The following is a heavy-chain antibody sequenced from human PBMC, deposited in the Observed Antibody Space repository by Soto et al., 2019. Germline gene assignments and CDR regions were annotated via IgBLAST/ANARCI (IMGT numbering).Heavy chain of an antibody. CDR1: GGSISSGGYS. Sequence: SETLSLTCAVSGGSISSGGYSWSWIRQPPGKGLEWIGYIYHSGSTYYNPSLKSRVTISVDRSKNQFSLKLSSVTAADTAVYYCAREGSPYYHGSGTARWFDPWGQGTLVTVSS. CDR2: IYHSGST. V-gene: IGHV4-30-2*01. D-gene: IGHD3-10*01. CDR3: AREGSPYYHGSGTARWFDP. J-gene: IGHJ5*02.